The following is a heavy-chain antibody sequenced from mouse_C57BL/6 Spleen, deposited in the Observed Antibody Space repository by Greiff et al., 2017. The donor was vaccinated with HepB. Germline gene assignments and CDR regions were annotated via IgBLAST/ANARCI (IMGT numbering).Heavy chain of an antibody. V-gene: IGHV1-59*01. J-gene: IGHJ2*01. CDR2: IDPSDSYT. D-gene: IGHD1-1*01. CDR3: ARSITTVPYYFDY. CDR1: GYTFTSYW. Sequence: VQLQQPGAELVRPGTSVQLSCKASGYTFTSYWMHWVKQRPGQGLEWIGVIDPSDSYTNYNQKFKGKATLTVDTSSSTAYMQLSSLTSEDSAVYYCARSITTVPYYFDYWGQGTTLTVSS.